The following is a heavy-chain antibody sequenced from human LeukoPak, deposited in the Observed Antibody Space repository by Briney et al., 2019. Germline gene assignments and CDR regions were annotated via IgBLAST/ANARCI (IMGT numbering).Heavy chain of an antibody. CDR3: ARERRGYGYGSLDP. J-gene: IGHJ5*02. D-gene: IGHD5-12*01. V-gene: IGHV3-30*04. CDR1: GIDFNVYE. Sequence: GRSLRLSCVASGIDFNVYEFHWVRQSPGKGLEWVALISDNGLRTEYAESLKGRFTVSRDNSKNTVDLQMNNLRVEDTAVYFCARERRGYGYGSLDPWGQGTLVTVSS. CDR2: ISDNGLRT.